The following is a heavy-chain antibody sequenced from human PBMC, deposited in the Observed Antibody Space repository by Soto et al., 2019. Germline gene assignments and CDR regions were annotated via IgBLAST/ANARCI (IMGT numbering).Heavy chain of an antibody. Sequence: SETLSLTCTVSGGSISSYYWSWIRQPPGKGLEWIGYIYYSGSTNYNPSLKSRVTISVDTSKNQFSLKLSSVTAADTAVYYCARDQLWFGEPDPWGQGTLVTVSS. V-gene: IGHV4-59*01. CDR1: GGSISSYY. CDR2: IYYSGST. CDR3: ARDQLWFGEPDP. J-gene: IGHJ5*02. D-gene: IGHD3-10*01.